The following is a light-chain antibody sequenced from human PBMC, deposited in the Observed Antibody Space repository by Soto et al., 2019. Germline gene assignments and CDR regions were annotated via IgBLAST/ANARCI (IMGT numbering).Light chain of an antibody. V-gene: IGKV3-20*01. CDR1: QSVSNSY. CDR2: GAS. J-gene: IGKJ2*01. CDR3: QQYGSSPPYT. Sequence: EIVLTQSPGILSLSPGERATLSCRASQSVSNSYLAWYQQKPGQAPRLLIYGASNRATGIPDRFSASGSGTDFTLTISRLEPEDFAVYYCQQYGSSPPYTFGQGTKLEIK.